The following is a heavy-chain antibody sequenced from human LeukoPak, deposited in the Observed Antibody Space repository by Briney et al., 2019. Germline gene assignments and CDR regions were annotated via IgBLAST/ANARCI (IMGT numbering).Heavy chain of an antibody. D-gene: IGHD6-19*01. Sequence: GGSLRLSCAASGFTFSSYGMHWVRQAPGKGLEWVAVIWHGGSNKYYVDSVKGRFTISRDNSKSTLYLQMNSLRAEDTAVYYCAKDIAVAGMTFWYFDLWGRGTLVTVSS. CDR3: AKDIAVAGMTFWYFDL. CDR1: GFTFSSYG. V-gene: IGHV3-30*02. CDR2: IWHGGSNK. J-gene: IGHJ2*01.